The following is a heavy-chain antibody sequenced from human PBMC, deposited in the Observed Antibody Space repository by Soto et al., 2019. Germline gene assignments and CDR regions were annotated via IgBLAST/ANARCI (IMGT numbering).Heavy chain of an antibody. V-gene: IGHV6-1*01. CDR1: GDSVSSNSAA. D-gene: IGHD2-2*02. CDR2: TYYRSKWYK. Sequence: SETLSLTCAISGDSVSSNSAAWNWIRQSPSRGLEWLGRTYYRSKWYKDYAVSVKSRITINPDTSKNQFSLKLSSVTAADTAVYYCASSGGVVVPAAIPVFDYWGQGTLVTVSS. J-gene: IGHJ4*02. CDR3: ASSGGVVVPAAIPVFDY.